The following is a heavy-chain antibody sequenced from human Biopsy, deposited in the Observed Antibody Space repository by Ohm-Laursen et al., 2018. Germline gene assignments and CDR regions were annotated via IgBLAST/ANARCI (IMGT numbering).Heavy chain of an antibody. CDR3: ARATNSTAWPYYYFYGMDV. V-gene: IGHV4-59*01. D-gene: IGHD2/OR15-2a*01. CDR1: GGSISSDY. CDR2: IYYSGST. J-gene: IGHJ6*02. Sequence: GTLSLTCTVSGGSISSDYWSWIRQTPGKGLEWIGYIYYSGSTNYNPSLKSRVTISVDTSKNQFSLRLNSVTAADTAVYYCARATNSTAWPYYYFYGMDVWGQGTTVTVSS.